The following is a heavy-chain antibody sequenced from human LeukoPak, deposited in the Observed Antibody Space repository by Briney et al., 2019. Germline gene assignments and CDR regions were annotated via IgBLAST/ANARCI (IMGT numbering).Heavy chain of an antibody. Sequence: SVKVSCKASGGTFSSHAISWVRQAPGQGLEWMGGIIPIFGTANYAQKFQGRVTITADESTSTAYMELSSLRSEDTAVYYCAREGTSPTPFDYWGQGTLVTVSS. CDR3: AREGTSPTPFDY. D-gene: IGHD2-2*01. CDR2: IIPIFGTA. J-gene: IGHJ4*02. CDR1: GGTFSSHA. V-gene: IGHV1-69*01.